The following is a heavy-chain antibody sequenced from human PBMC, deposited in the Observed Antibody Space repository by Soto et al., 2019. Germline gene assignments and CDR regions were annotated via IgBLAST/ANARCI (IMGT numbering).Heavy chain of an antibody. CDR2: ISAYNGNT. D-gene: IGHD4-17*01. V-gene: IGHV1-18*01. Sequence: ASVKVSCKASGYTFTSYGISWVRQATGQGLEWMGWISAYNGNTNYAQKLQGRVTMTTDTSTSTAYMELRSLRSDDTAVYYCARDFEVDYGNYYGMDVWGQGTTVTVSS. J-gene: IGHJ6*02. CDR1: GYTFTSYG. CDR3: ARDFEVDYGNYYGMDV.